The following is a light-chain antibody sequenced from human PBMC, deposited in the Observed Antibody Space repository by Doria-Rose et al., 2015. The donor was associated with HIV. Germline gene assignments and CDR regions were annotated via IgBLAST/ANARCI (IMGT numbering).Light chain of an antibody. CDR1: QSFSSTY. Sequence: EIVTTQSPGTLSLSPGERATLSCRASQSFSSTYLAWYQQKPGQAPSLLIYDGSTRATGIPDRSSASGSGTDFTLTINRLEPEDFALYYCHQYGTSWTFGQGTKVEI. CDR3: HQYGTSWT. CDR2: DGS. V-gene: IGKV3-20*01. J-gene: IGKJ1*01.